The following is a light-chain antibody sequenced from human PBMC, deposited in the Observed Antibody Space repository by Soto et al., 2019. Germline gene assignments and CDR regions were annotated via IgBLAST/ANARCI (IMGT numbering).Light chain of an antibody. CDR2: KAS. V-gene: IGKV1-5*03. J-gene: IGKJ1*01. CDR3: PHYNSYSEA. CDR1: QTISSW. Sequence: IEITQYTSTLSGSVGDRVTITCRASQTISSWLAWYQQKPGKAPKLLIYKASTLKSGVPSRFSGSGSGTEFTLTISSLQPDDFAPYYCPHYNSYSEAFGQGT.